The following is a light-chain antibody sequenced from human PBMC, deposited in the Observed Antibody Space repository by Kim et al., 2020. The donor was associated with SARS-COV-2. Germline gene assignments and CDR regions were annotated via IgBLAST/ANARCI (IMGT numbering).Light chain of an antibody. CDR2: GAS. J-gene: IGKJ1*01. V-gene: IGKV3-15*01. CDR1: QSVSSN. CDR3: QQYNNWPPT. Sequence: EIVMTQSPATLSVSPGERATLSCRASQSVSSNLAWYQQKPGQAPRLLIYGASTRATGMPARFSGSGSGTEFTLTISSLQPEDFAVYYCQQYNNWPPTFGQGTKVDIK.